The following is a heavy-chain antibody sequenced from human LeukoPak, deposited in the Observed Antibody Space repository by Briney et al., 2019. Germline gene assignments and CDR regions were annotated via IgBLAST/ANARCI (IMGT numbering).Heavy chain of an antibody. J-gene: IGHJ4*02. Sequence: GASVKVSCKASGYTFTSYDINWVRQATGQGLEWMGWMNPNSGNTGYAQKFQGRVTMTRNTSISTAYMELSSLRSEDTAVYYCARYGYYYDSSGYYHFDYWGQGTLVTVSS. CDR1: GYTFTSYD. D-gene: IGHD3-22*01. CDR2: MNPNSGNT. V-gene: IGHV1-8*01. CDR3: ARYGYYYDSSGYYHFDY.